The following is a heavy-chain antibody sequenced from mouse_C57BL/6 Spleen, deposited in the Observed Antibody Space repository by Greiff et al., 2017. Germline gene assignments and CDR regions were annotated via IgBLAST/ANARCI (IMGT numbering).Heavy chain of an antibody. CDR3: IHTIVTAP. J-gene: IGHJ3*01. CDR1: GFNIKDYY. CDR2: IDPEDGDT. Sequence: VHVKQSGAELVRPGASVKLSCTASGFNIKDYYMHWVKQRPEQGLEWIGRIDPEDGDTEYAPKFQGKATMTADTSSNTAYLQLSSLTSEDTAVYYCIHTIVTAPWGQGTLVTVSA. V-gene: IGHV14-1*01. D-gene: IGHD2-5*01.